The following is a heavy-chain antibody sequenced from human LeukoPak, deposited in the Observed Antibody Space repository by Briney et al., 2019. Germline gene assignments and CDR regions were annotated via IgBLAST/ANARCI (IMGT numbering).Heavy chain of an antibody. CDR1: GFTVSSNY. J-gene: IGHJ5*02. CDR2: IYSGGST. CDR3: ARGPYSSSWYAGLDP. Sequence: QTGGSLRLSCAASGFTVSSNYMSWVRQAPGKGLEWVSVIYSGGSTYYADSVKGRFTISRDNSKNTLYLQMNSLRAEDTAVYYCARGPYSSSWYAGLDPWGQGTLVTVSS. D-gene: IGHD6-13*01. V-gene: IGHV3-53*01.